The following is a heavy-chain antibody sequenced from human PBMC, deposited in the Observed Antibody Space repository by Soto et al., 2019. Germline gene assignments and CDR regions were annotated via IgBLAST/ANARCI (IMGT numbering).Heavy chain of an antibody. Sequence: QVQLVQSGAEVKKPGASVKVSCKASGYTFSTYFIHWVRQAPGQGLEWVGLINPSSDSRNYAQKFQGRVTITRDTSTSTVYMELRSLTYEDTAVYYCARGGYGGGDYVAYFQHWGQGTLVTVSS. V-gene: IGHV1-46*03. CDR3: ARGGYGGGDYVAYFQH. CDR1: GYTFSTYF. CDR2: INPSSDSR. D-gene: IGHD2-21*02. J-gene: IGHJ1*01.